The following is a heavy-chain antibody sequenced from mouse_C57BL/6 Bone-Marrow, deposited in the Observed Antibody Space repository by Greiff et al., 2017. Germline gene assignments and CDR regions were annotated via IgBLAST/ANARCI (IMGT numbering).Heavy chain of an antibody. V-gene: IGHV1-26*01. D-gene: IGHD1-1*01. Sequence: EVQLQQSGPELVKPGASVKISCKASGYTFTDYYMNWVKQSHGKSLEWIGDINPINGGTSYNQKFKGKATLTVDKSSSTAYMELRSLTSEDSAVYYCAREDYYGSSYFDVWGTGTTVTVSS. CDR1: GYTFTDYY. CDR3: AREDYYGSSYFDV. CDR2: INPINGGT. J-gene: IGHJ1*03.